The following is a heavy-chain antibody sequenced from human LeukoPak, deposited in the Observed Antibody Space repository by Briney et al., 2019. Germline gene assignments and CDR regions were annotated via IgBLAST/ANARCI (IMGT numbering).Heavy chain of an antibody. V-gene: IGHV3-66*01. CDR3: ARDYLPEKTTSRSYYFDY. CDR2: IYSGGST. J-gene: IGHJ4*02. D-gene: IGHD1-1*01. Sequence: GGSLRLSCAASGFTVSSNYISWVRRAPGKGLEWVSVIYSGGSTYYADSVKGRFTISRDNSKNTLYLQMNSLRAEDTAVYYCARDYLPEKTTSRSYYFDYWGQGTLVTVSS. CDR1: GFTVSSNY.